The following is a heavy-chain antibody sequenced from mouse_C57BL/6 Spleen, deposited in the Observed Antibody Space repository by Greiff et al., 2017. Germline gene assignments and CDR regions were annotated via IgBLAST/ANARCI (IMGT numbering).Heavy chain of an antibody. Sequence: EVQLVESGGGLVKPGGSLQLSCAASGFTFSDYGMHLVRQAPEKGLEWVAYISSGRSTIYYADTAKGRLTISRENAKNTLFLQMTSLRSEDTAMYYCARGFTTVVATYCYFDVWGTGTTGTVSS. J-gene: IGHJ1*03. CDR2: ISSGRSTI. CDR1: GFTFSDYG. V-gene: IGHV5-17*01. CDR3: ARGFTTVVATYCYFDV. D-gene: IGHD1-1*01.